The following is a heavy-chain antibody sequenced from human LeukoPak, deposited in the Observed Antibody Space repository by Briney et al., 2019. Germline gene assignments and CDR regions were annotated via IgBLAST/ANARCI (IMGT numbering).Heavy chain of an antibody. CDR3: ARELGRWEDY. CDR1: GYTFTSYD. D-gene: IGHD7-27*01. Sequence: GASVKVSCKASGYTFTSYDINWVRQATGQGLEWMGWMNPNSGNTGYAQKFPGRVTLTRNTSITTAYMELSSLRSEDTAVYYCARELGRWEDYWGQGTPVTVSS. J-gene: IGHJ4*02. V-gene: IGHV1-8*01. CDR2: MNPNSGNT.